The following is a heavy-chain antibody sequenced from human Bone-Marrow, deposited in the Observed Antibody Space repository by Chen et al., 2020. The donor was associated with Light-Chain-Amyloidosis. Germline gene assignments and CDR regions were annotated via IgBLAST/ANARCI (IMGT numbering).Heavy chain of an antibody. J-gene: IGHJ4*02. CDR2: IYPHASGA. CDR1: GYTFPNYW. D-gene: IGHD5-12*01. Sequence: EVQLEPSGPEVKKPGESLKISCKGPGYTFPNYWSGWVRQMPGKGLEWMGVIYPHASGAIYTPSFERQVTSXADKSIXXXXXQGRSLTASDTAMYYCARRRDGYNFDYSGQGTLVTVSS. CDR3: ARRRDGYNFDY. V-gene: IGHV5-51*01.